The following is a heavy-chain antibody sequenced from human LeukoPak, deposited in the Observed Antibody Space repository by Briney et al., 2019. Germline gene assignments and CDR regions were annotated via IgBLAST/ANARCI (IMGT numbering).Heavy chain of an antibody. CDR2: IYYSGST. J-gene: IGHJ4*02. D-gene: IGHD3-10*01. CDR3: ARRGITMVRGVNIDY. CDR1: GGSLSSSSYY. V-gene: IGHV4-39*07. Sequence: PSETLSLTCTVSGGSLSSSSYYWGWIRQPPGKGLEWLGSIYYSGSTYYNPSLKSRVTISVDTSKNQFSLKLSSVTAADTAVYYCARRGITMVRGVNIDYWGQGTLVTVSS.